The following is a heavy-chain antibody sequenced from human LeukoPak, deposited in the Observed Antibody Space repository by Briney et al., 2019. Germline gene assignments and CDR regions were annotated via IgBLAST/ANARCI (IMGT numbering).Heavy chain of an antibody. CDR1: GFTFSSYA. V-gene: IGHV3-30-3*01. Sequence: GRSLRLSCAASGFTFSSYAMHWVRQAPGKGLEWVAVISYDGSNKYYADSVKGRFTISRDNSKNTLYLQMNSLRAEDTAVYYCARGGEEVWFLGPREAVAGTIDYWGQGTLVTVSS. CDR2: ISYDGSNK. CDR3: ARGGEEVWFLGPREAVAGTIDY. D-gene: IGHD6-19*01. J-gene: IGHJ4*02.